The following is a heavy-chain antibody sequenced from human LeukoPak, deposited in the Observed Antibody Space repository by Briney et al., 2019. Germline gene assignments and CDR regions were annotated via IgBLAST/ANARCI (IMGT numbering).Heavy chain of an antibody. Sequence: GASVKVSCKVSGYTLTELSMHWVRQAPGKGLEWMGGFDPEDGETIYAQKFQGRVTMTEDTSTDTAYMELSSLRSEDTAVYYCATKKREYQLLYYYYYYMDVWGKGTTVTVSS. D-gene: IGHD2-2*01. CDR3: ATKKREYQLLYYYYYYMDV. V-gene: IGHV1-24*01. J-gene: IGHJ6*03. CDR1: GYTLTELS. CDR2: FDPEDGET.